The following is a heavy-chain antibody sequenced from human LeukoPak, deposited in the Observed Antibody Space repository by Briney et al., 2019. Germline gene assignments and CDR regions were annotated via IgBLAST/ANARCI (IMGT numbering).Heavy chain of an antibody. J-gene: IGHJ6*02. CDR2: INPDNGGT. CDR3: ARGGDIVATTLYYYYYGMDV. V-gene: IGHV1-2*02. CDR1: GYTFTGYY. Sequence: ASVKVSCKASGYTFTGYYMHWVRQAPGQGLEWMGWINPDNGGTNYAQKFQGRVTMTKDTSISTAYMELSRLRSDDTAVYYCARGGDIVATTLYYYYYGMDVWGQGTTVTVSS. D-gene: IGHD5-12*01.